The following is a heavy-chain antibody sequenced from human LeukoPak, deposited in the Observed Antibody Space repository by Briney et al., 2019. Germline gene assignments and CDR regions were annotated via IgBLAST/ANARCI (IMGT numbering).Heavy chain of an antibody. CDR3: ARAPTNYYQLLPYGMDV. J-gene: IGHJ6*02. V-gene: IGHV4-4*02. CDR1: GGSISSSNW. Sequence: SETLSLTCAASGGSISSSNWWSWVRQPPGKGLEWIGEIYHSGSTNYNPSLKSRVTISVDKSKNQFSLKLSSVTAADTAVYYCARAPTNYYQLLPYGMDVWGQGTTVTVSS. D-gene: IGHD2-2*01. CDR2: IYHSGST.